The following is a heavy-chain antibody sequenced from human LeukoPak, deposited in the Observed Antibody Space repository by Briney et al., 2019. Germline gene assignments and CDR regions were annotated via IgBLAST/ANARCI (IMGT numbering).Heavy chain of an antibody. CDR3: ARESERNDGWFDP. V-gene: IGHV1-8*01. J-gene: IGHJ5*02. CDR1: GYTFRIHD. CDR2: VSPKTGRT. D-gene: IGHD1-1*01. Sequence: ASVLVSCKASGYTFRIHDINWVRQAPGQGLEWMGWVSPKTGRTGYAQKFQGRVYMTTNASLSTAYMELSSLRSDDTAVHFCARESERNDGWFDPWGQGTLVTVSS.